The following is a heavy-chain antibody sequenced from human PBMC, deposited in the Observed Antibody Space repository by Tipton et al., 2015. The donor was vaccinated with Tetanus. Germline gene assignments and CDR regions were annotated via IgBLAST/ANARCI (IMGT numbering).Heavy chain of an antibody. Sequence: TLSLTCTVSGASSTSGDYYWAWIRQPPGKGPEWIGSIYYTGSTYYNPSLKRRVTISEDTSKNQFSLKLSSVIAADTAMYYCARGTASGKGAFDTWGQGTMVTVSS. V-gene: IGHV4-39*01. CDR3: ARGTASGKGAFDT. J-gene: IGHJ3*02. CDR2: IYYTGST. CDR1: GASSTSGDYY. D-gene: IGHD2-21*02.